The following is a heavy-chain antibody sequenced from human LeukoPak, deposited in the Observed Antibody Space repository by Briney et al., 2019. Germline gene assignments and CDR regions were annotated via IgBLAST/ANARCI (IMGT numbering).Heavy chain of an antibody. D-gene: IGHD3-22*01. V-gene: IGHV3-23*01. CDR2: ISGSGGST. CDR1: GFTFSSYA. Sequence: GGSLRLSCAASGFTFSSYAMSWVRQAPGKGLEWVSAISGSGGSTYYADSVKGRFTISRDNSKSTLYLQMNSLRAEDTAVYYCAKDQRYYDSSGYYYVDYWGQGTLVTVSS. J-gene: IGHJ4*02. CDR3: AKDQRYYDSSGYYYVDY.